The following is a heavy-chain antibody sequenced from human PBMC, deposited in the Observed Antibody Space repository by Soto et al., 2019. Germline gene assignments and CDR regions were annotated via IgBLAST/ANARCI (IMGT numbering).Heavy chain of an antibody. V-gene: IGHV1-69*01. D-gene: IGHD5-18*01. CDR2: VIPLFDTA. J-gene: IGHJ6*02. CDR3: ATGGHNDGYNFYHGMDV. CDR1: GGIFTNTA. Sequence: QVQVVQSGAEVKKTGSSVKVSCKVSGGIFTNTAISWVRQAPGQGLEWLGGVIPLFDTAYYAQIFRGRLKISADVATTTAYMELSCLTSADTAVYFCATGGHNDGYNFYHGMDVWGQGTTVTVS.